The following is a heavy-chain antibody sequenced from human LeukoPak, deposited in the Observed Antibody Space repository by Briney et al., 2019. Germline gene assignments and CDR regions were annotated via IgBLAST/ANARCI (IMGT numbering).Heavy chain of an antibody. CDR2: IKQDGSEK. CDR3: ARDLGYGGNPLDY. J-gene: IGHJ4*02. D-gene: IGHD4-23*01. CDR1: GFTFSSYA. V-gene: IGHV3-7*01. Sequence: GGSLRLSCAASGFTFSSYAMSWVRQAPGKGLEWVANIKQDGSEKYYVDSVKGRFTISRDNAKNSLYLQMNSLRAEDTAVYYCARDLGYGGNPLDYWGQGTLVTVSS.